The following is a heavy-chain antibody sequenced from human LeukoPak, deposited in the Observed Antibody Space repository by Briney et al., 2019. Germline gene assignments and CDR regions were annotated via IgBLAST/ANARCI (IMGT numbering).Heavy chain of an antibody. CDR2: IYHSGST. CDR3: ASGGGSSGPGIYFDY. CDR1: GGSISSSNW. V-gene: IGHV4-4*02. D-gene: IGHD3-22*01. J-gene: IGHJ4*02. Sequence: KASGTLSLTCAVSGGSISSSNWWSWVRQPPGKGLEGFGEIYHSGSTNYNPSLRSRVTISVDTSKNQSSLKLSSVTAADTAVYYCASGGGSSGPGIYFDYWGQGTLVTVSS.